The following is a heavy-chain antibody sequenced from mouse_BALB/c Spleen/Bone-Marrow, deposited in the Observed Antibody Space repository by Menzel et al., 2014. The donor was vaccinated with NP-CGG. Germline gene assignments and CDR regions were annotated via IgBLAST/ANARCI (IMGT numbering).Heavy chain of an antibody. CDR1: GHTFTNFV. D-gene: IGHD2-4*01. Sequence: EVQLQQSGPELVKPGASVRVSCKASGHTFTNFVIYWVKQRPGQGLEWIGYVNPYNDGTKYNEKFKGKATLTSDKSSTTAYMELSSLTSEDSAVYYCARTMIYFYAMDYWGQGTSVTVSS. CDR3: ARTMIYFYAMDY. CDR2: VNPYNDGT. J-gene: IGHJ4*01. V-gene: IGHV1-14*01.